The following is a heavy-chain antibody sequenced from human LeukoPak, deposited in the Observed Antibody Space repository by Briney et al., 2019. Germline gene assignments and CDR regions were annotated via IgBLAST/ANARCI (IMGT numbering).Heavy chain of an antibody. D-gene: IGHD2-2*01. CDR1: GYTFTGYY. CDR2: INPNSGGT. CDR3: ATHVRYCSSTSCYSHWNAFDI. Sequence: ASVKVSCKASGYTFTGYYMHWVRQAPGQGLEWMGWINPNSGGTNYAQKFQGRVTMTRDTSISTAYMELSGLRSDDTAVYYCATHVRYCSSTSCYSHWNAFDIWGQGTMVTVSS. V-gene: IGHV1-2*02. J-gene: IGHJ3*02.